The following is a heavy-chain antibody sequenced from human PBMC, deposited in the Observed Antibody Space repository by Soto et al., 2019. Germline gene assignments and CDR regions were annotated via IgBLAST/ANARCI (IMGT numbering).Heavy chain of an antibody. D-gene: IGHD6-13*01. CDR2: ISAYNGNT. V-gene: IGHV1-18*01. J-gene: IGHJ4*02. CDR1: GYTFTSYG. Sequence: ASVKVSCKASGYTFTSYGISWVRQAPGQGLEWMGWISAYNGNTNYAQKLQGRVTMTTDTSTSTAYMELRSLRSDDTAVYYCASDMVYGEQQLSGGGYWGQGTLVTVSS. CDR3: ASDMVYGEQQLSGGGY.